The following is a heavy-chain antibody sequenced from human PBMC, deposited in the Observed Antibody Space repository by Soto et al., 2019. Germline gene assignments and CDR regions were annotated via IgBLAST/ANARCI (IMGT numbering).Heavy chain of an antibody. CDR2: IYYSGST. V-gene: IGHV4-59*01. Sequence: SETLSLTCTVSGGSISSYYWSWIRQPPGKGLEWIGYIYYSGSTNYNPSLKSRVTISVDTSKNQFSLKLSSVTAADTAVYYCARSIIAAAGGWFDPWGKGTLVTVS. D-gene: IGHD6-13*01. CDR3: ARSIIAAAGGWFDP. J-gene: IGHJ5*02. CDR1: GGSISSYY.